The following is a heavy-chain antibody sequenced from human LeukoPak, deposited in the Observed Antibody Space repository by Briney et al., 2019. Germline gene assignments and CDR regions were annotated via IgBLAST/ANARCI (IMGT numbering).Heavy chain of an antibody. J-gene: IGHJ4*02. CDR2: IKQDGSEK. D-gene: IGHD3-22*01. CDR3: AYEGGNYYDSSGSLDY. CDR1: GFTFSSYW. V-gene: IGHV3-7*01. Sequence: GGSLRLSCAASGFTFSSYWMSWVRQAPGKGLEWVANIKQDGSEKYYVDSVKGRFTISRDNAKNSLYLQMNSLRAEDTAVYYCAYEGGNYYDSSGSLDYWGQGTLVTVSS.